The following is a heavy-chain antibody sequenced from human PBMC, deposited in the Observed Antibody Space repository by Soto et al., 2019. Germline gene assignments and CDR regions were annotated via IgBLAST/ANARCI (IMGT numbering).Heavy chain of an antibody. Sequence: SETLSLTCTVSSGSVSSHSYYWSWIRQPPGKGLEWIGYIYYSGSTYYNPSLKSQVTISVDTSKNQFSLKLRSVTAADTAVYYCARTYCSSASCYGLYYFGMDVWGQGTTVTVSS. J-gene: IGHJ6*02. V-gene: IGHV4-61*01. CDR2: IYYSGST. CDR3: ARTYCSSASCYGLYYFGMDV. D-gene: IGHD2-2*01. CDR1: SGSVSSHSYY.